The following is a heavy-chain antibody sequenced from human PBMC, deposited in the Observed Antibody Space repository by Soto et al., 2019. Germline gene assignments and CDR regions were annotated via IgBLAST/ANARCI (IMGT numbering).Heavy chain of an antibody. Sequence: TLSLTCTVSGGSISSGGYYWSWIRQHPGKGLEWIGYIYYSGSTYYNPSLESRVTISVDTSKNQFSLKLSSVTAADTAVYYCARSITIFGVVTDWYFDLWGRGTLVTVSS. CDR3: ARSITIFGVVTDWYFDL. D-gene: IGHD3-3*01. V-gene: IGHV4-31*03. J-gene: IGHJ2*01. CDR2: IYYSGST. CDR1: GGSISSGGYY.